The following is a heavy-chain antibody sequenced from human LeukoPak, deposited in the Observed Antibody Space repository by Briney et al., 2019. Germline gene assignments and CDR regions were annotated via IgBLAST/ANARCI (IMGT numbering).Heavy chain of an antibody. Sequence: GGSLRLSCAASGFTFSSYAMHWVRQAPGRGLEWVAVISYDGSNKYYADSVKGRFTISRDNSKNTLYLQMNSLRAEDTAVYYCAREVAAAGGYALGMDVWGQGTTVTVSS. J-gene: IGHJ6*02. D-gene: IGHD6-13*01. CDR2: ISYDGSNK. CDR3: AREVAAAGGYALGMDV. CDR1: GFTFSSYA. V-gene: IGHV3-30-3*01.